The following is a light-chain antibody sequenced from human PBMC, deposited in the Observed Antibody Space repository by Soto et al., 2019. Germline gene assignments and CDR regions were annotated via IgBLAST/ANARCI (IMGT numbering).Light chain of an antibody. CDR2: AAS. CDR3: QQYNNWPPDT. CDR1: QGISSY. Sequence: DMHITPSPSSLSASLGERVTITCRASQGISSYLAWDQQKQGKAPKLLIYAASSLQSGVPSRFSGSGSGTEFTLTISSLQSEDFAVYYCQQYNNWPPDTFGGGTKADI. V-gene: IGKV1-9*01. J-gene: IGKJ4*01.